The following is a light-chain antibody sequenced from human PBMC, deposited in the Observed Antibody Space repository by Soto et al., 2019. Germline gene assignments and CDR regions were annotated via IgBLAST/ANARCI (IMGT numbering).Light chain of an antibody. CDR3: SSYTSSSWV. CDR1: SSDIGRYNL. V-gene: IGLV2-14*02. J-gene: IGLJ3*02. CDR2: EVS. Sequence: QSALTQPASVSGSPGQSITISCTGTSSDIGRYNLVSWYQQHPGKAPKLMIYEVSNRPSGVSNRFSGSKSGNTASLTISGLQAEDEADYYCSSYTSSSWVFGGGTKVTVL.